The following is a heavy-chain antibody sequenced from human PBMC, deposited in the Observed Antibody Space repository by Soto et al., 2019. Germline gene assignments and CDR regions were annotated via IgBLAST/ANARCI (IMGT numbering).Heavy chain of an antibody. D-gene: IGHD4-17*01. CDR1: GGSISSYY. Sequence: PSETLSLTCAVSGGSISSYYWSWIRQPPGKGLEWIGYIYYSGSTNYNPSLKSRVTISVNTSKNQFSLKLSSVTAADTAVYYCARDAYGGNSDYYYYYGMDVWGQGTTVTVSS. CDR2: IYYSGST. J-gene: IGHJ6*02. V-gene: IGHV4-59*01. CDR3: ARDAYGGNSDYYYYYGMDV.